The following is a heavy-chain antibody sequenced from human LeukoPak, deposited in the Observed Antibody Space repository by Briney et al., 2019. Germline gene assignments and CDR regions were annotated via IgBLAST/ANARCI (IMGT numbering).Heavy chain of an antibody. V-gene: IGHV3-11*01. CDR1: GFPFSDFY. CDR2: ISSTGSTI. D-gene: IGHD3-10*01. J-gene: IGHJ4*02. CDR3: AREMGGDYGSGTFFDL. Sequence: GGSLRLSCAASGFPFSDFYMTWIRQAPGKGLEWVSYISSTGSTIYYADSVKGRFTISRDNAKNSLYLQMNNLRAEDTAVYYCAREMGGDYGSGTFFDLWGQGNMVTVSS.